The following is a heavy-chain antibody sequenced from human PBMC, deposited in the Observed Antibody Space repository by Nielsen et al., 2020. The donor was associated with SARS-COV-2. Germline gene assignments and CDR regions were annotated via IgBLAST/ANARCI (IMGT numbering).Heavy chain of an antibody. CDR1: GYTFTSYW. J-gene: IGHJ4*02. D-gene: IGHD5-18*01. CDR3: ARHRNTAMIMNF. V-gene: IGHV5-10-1*01. CDR2: IDPGDSDV. Sequence: KVSCKGSGYTFTSYWLTWVRQVPGKGLEWMGMIDPGDSDVKYSPSFQGHVTISAAKSINTAYLQWRSLQASDTAMYYCARHRNTAMIMNFWGQGTLVTVSS.